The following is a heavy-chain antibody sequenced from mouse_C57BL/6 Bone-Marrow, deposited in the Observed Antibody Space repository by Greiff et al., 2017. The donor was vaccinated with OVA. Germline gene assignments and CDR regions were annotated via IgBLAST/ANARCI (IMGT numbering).Heavy chain of an antibody. CDR3: TTSLGYYGPLYWYFDV. V-gene: IGHV14-4*01. CDR1: GFNIKDDY. Sequence: EVQVVESGAELVRPGASVKLSCTASGFNIKDDYMHWVKQRPEQGLEWIGWIDPENGDTEYASKFQGKATITADTSSNTAYLQLSSLTSEDTAVYYCTTSLGYYGPLYWYFDVWGTGTTVTVSS. CDR2: IDPENGDT. D-gene: IGHD1-1*01. J-gene: IGHJ1*03.